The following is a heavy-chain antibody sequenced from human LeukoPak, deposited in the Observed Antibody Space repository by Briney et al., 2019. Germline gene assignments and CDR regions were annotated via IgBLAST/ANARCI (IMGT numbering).Heavy chain of an antibody. Sequence: QPGRSLRLSCAASGFTFSNYAMHWVRQAPGKGLEWVAVISNVETNTYYADSVKGRFTISRDNSKNTLYVQMNSLRAEDTAVYYWAKSSGGVHYFYYMDVWGKGTTVTVSS. CDR3: AKSSGGVHYFYYMDV. J-gene: IGHJ6*03. V-gene: IGHV3-30*07. D-gene: IGHD3-10*01. CDR1: GFTFSNYA. CDR2: ISNVETNT.